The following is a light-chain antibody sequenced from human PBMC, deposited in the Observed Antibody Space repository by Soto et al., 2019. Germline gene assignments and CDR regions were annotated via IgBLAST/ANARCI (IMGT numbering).Light chain of an antibody. V-gene: IGKV1-5*01. CDR1: QSISSW. CDR3: QQYNSYWT. Sequence: DIQMTQSPSTLSASVGDRVTITCRASQSISSWLAWYQQKPGKAPKLLIYDASSLESGVPSRFSGSGSGKAFTLTISSLQPDDFATYYCQQYNSYWTFGQGTKVEIK. CDR2: DAS. J-gene: IGKJ1*01.